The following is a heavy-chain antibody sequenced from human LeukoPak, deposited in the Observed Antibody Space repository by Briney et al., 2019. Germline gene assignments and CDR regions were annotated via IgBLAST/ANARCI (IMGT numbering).Heavy chain of an antibody. D-gene: IGHD6-13*01. CDR3: ARDWAGAAAGTTTKYYYYGMDV. CDR1: GYTFTGYY. Sequence: ASVKASCKASGYTFTGYYMHWVRQAPGQGLEWMGWINPNSGGTNYAQKFQGRVTMTRDTSISTAYMELSRLRSDDTAVYYCARDWAGAAAGTTTKYYYYGMDVWGQGTTVTVSS. V-gene: IGHV1-2*02. J-gene: IGHJ6*02. CDR2: INPNSGGT.